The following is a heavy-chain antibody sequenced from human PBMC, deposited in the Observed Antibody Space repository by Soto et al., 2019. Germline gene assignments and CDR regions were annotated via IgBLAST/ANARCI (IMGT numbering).Heavy chain of an antibody. CDR2: MNPNSGNT. J-gene: IGHJ4*02. V-gene: IGHV1-8*01. Sequence: ASVKVSCKASGYTFTSYDINWVRQATGQGLEWMGWMNPNSGNTGYAQKFQGRVTMTRNTSISTAYMELSSLRSEDTAVYYCALLGRHTVVFDYWGQGTLVTVSS. CDR1: GYTFTSYD. D-gene: IGHD4-17*01. CDR3: ALLGRHTVVFDY.